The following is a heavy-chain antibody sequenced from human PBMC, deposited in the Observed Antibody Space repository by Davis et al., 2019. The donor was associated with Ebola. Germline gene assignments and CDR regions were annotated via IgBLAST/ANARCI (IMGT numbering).Heavy chain of an antibody. D-gene: IGHD1-1*01. J-gene: IGHJ5*02. Sequence: PGGSLRLSCTASGFTFGNYAMSWFRQAPGKGLEGVSFIRGRSYGGTTEYAASVKGRFTISRDDSKSIAYLQMNSLKTEDTAVYYCTRGVIGYGDSRGTGFDPWGQGTLVTVSS. CDR2: IRGRSYGGTT. V-gene: IGHV3-49*03. CDR1: GFTFGNYA. CDR3: TRGVIGYGDSRGTGFDP.